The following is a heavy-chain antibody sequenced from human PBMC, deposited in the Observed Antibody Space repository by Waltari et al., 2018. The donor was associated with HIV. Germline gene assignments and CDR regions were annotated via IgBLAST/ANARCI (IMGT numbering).Heavy chain of an antibody. D-gene: IGHD6-19*01. J-gene: IGHJ3*02. CDR2: IIPIFGTS. Sequence: QVQLVQSGAEVKKPGSSVKVSCKASGGTFSSYAISWVRQAPGQGLEWLGGIIPIFGTSIYAQNFQGSVTITADESTSTAYMELSSLRSEDTAVYYCSRMNEVAVAGTGFDAFDIWGQGTKVTVSS. CDR1: GGTFSSYA. V-gene: IGHV1-69*01. CDR3: SRMNEVAVAGTGFDAFDI.